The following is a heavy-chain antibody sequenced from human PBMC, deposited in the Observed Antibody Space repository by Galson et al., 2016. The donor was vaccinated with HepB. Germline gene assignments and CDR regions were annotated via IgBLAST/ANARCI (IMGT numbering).Heavy chain of an antibody. J-gene: IGHJ4*02. V-gene: IGHV3-30*04. CDR2: ISMDGSIK. D-gene: IGHD4/OR15-4a*01. CDR3: ARDMVGGSPDYFDY. Sequence: SLRLSCAASGFTFNTYDMHWVRQAPGKGLVWVAVISMDGSIKLYADSMKGRFTISRDNSKNALFLQINSLRAEDTAVYYCARDMVGGSPDYFDYWGQGTPVTVSS. CDR1: GFTFNTYD.